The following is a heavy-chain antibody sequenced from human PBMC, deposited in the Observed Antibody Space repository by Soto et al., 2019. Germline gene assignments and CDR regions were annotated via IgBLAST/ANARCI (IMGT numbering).Heavy chain of an antibody. CDR3: TRHDEDYHDSRRYYYYGMDL. D-gene: IGHD3-22*01. Sequence: EVQLVESGGGLVQPGGSLKLSCAASGFTFSGSAMHWVRQASGKGLEWVGRIRSKANSYATAYAASVKGRLTISRDDSNNTAYLQMQRLQTEDTAVYYGTRHDEDYHDSRRYYYYGMDLWGPGTTVTVSS. V-gene: IGHV3-73*01. CDR2: IRSKANSYAT. CDR1: GFTFSGSA. J-gene: IGHJ6*01.